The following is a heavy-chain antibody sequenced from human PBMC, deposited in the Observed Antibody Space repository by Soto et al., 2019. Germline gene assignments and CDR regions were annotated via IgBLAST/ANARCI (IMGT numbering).Heavy chain of an antibody. J-gene: IGHJ4*02. CDR3: ARVSASGYDFWSGYSYYFDY. D-gene: IGHD3-3*01. V-gene: IGHV1-2*04. CDR2: INPNSGGT. Sequence: QVQLVQSGAEVKKPGASVKVSCKASGYTFTGYYMHWVRQAPGQGLEWMGWINPNSGGTNYAQKFQGWVTMTRDTSISTAYMELSRLRSDDTAVYYCARVSASGYDFWSGYSYYFDYWGQGTLVTVSS. CDR1: GYTFTGYY.